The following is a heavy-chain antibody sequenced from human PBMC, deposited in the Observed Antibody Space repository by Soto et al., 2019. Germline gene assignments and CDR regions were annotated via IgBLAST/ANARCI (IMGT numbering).Heavy chain of an antibody. CDR2: ISYDGSNK. J-gene: IGHJ4*02. Sequence: QVQLVESGGGVVQPGRSLRLSCAASGFTFSSYGMQWVRQAPGKGPEWVAIISYDGSNKYYADSVKGRFTISRDNSKNTLYFQMNSLRAEDTAVYYCAKDRGLYYFDYWGQGTLVTVSS. CDR3: AKDRGLYYFDY. D-gene: IGHD3-10*01. V-gene: IGHV3-30*18. CDR1: GFTFSSYG.